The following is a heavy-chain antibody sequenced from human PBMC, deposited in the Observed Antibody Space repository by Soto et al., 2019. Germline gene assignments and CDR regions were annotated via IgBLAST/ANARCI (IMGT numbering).Heavy chain of an antibody. CDR3: ARDPTVTMLTYYYGMDV. V-gene: IGHV1-69*01. CDR1: GGTFSSYA. CDR2: IIPIFGTA. J-gene: IGHJ6*02. Sequence: QVQLVQSGAEVKKPGSSVKVSCKASGGTFSSYAISWVRQAPGQGLEWMGGIIPIFGTANYAQKFQGRVTITADESTSTAYMELSSLRSEDTAVYYCARDPTVTMLTYYYGMDVWGQGTTVTVSS. D-gene: IGHD4-4*01.